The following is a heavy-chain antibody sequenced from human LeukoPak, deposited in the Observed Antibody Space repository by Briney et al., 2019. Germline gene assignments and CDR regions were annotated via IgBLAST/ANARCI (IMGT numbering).Heavy chain of an antibody. CDR3: ARLPGIAAV. J-gene: IGHJ1*01. CDR2: IYYSGST. V-gene: IGHV4-59*08. CDR1: GGSTSRYY. D-gene: IGHD6-13*01. Sequence: SETLSLTCTVSGGSTSRYYWSWIRQPPGKSLERIGYIYYSGSTTYNPSLKSRVSISIDTSKNQFSLNLSSVTAADTAVYYCARLPGIAAVCGQGTLVIVSS.